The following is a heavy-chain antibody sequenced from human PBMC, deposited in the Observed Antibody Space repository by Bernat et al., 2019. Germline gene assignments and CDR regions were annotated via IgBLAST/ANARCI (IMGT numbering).Heavy chain of an antibody. CDR1: GFTFSSYA. Sequence: QVQLVESGGGVVQPGRSLRLSCAASGFTFSSYAMHWVRQAPGKGLEGVAVISYDGSNKYYADSVKARFTISRDNSKTTLYLQMNSLRAEDTAVYYCARDLPPIMITFGGGCAFDIWGQGTMVTVSS. CDR2: ISYDGSNK. J-gene: IGHJ3*02. CDR3: ARDLPPIMITFGGGCAFDI. D-gene: IGHD3-16*01. V-gene: IGHV3-30-3*01.